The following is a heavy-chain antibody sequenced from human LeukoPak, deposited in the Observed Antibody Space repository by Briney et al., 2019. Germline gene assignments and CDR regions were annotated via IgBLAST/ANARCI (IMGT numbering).Heavy chain of an antibody. V-gene: IGHV4-39*01. CDR2: IYYSGST. D-gene: IGHD6-13*01. Sequence: PSETLSLTCTVSGGSISSSSYYWGWIRQPPGKGLERIGSIYYSGSTYYNPSLKSRVTISVDTSKNQFSLKLSSVTAADTAVYYCARHTEQQLPYFDYWGQGTLVTVSS. CDR1: GGSISSSSYY. J-gene: IGHJ4*02. CDR3: ARHTEQQLPYFDY.